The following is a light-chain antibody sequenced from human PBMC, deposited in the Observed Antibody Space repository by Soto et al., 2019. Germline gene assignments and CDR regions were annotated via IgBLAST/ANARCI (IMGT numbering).Light chain of an antibody. V-gene: IGKV3-20*01. J-gene: IGKJ1*01. CDR1: QSVSSSH. CDR3: QQYGSSPWT. CDR2: RAS. Sequence: EVVLTXSPGTLSLXXXXXATLSCRASQSVSSSHLAWYQQKPGQAPRLLIYRASSRASGIPDRLSGSGSGTDFTLTISRLEPEDFAVYYCQQYGSSPWTFGQGTKVEIK.